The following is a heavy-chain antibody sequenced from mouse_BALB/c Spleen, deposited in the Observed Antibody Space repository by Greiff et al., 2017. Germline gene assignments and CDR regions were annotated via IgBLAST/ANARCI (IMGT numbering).Heavy chain of an antibody. Sequence: DVMLVESGGGLVKPGGSLKLSCAASGFTFSSYAMSWVRQTPEKRLEWVASISSGGSTYYPDSVKGRFTITRDNARNILYLQMSSLRSEDTAMYYCARDTTVVAHFDYWGQGTTLTVSS. V-gene: IGHV5-6-5*01. J-gene: IGHJ2*01. CDR2: ISSGGST. D-gene: IGHD1-1*01. CDR1: GFTFSSYA. CDR3: ARDTTVVAHFDY.